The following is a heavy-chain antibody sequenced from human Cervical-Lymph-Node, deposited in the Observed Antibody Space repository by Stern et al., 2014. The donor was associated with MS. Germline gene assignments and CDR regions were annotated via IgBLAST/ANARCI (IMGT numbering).Heavy chain of an antibody. J-gene: IGHJ4*02. CDR2: ISGDGATT. CDR1: GFTFSSYW. CDR3: ARPASGRYPDEYFEF. D-gene: IGHD3-9*01. Sequence: EVQLVASGGGLVQPGGSLSLSCAASGFTFSSYWMYWVRQAPGKGLVWLSRISGDGATTNYADDLKGRITISRDNAKNTLHLQINSLGAEDTAVYYCARPASGRYPDEYFEFWGRGALVTVSS. V-gene: IGHV3-74*02.